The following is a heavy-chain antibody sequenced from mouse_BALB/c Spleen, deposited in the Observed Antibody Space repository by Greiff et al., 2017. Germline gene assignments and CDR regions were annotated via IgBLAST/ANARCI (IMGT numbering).Heavy chain of an antibody. D-gene: IGHD2-1*01. CDR3: ARSPYGNYVNYFDY. V-gene: IGHV5-17*02. CDR1: GFTFSSFG. Sequence: EVMLVESGGGLVQPGGSRKLSCAASGFTFSSFGMHWVRQAPEKGLEWVAYISSGSSTIYYADTVKGRFTISRDNPKNTLFLQMTSLRSEDTAMYYCARSPYGNYVNYFDYWGQGTTLTVSS. J-gene: IGHJ2*01. CDR2: ISSGSSTI.